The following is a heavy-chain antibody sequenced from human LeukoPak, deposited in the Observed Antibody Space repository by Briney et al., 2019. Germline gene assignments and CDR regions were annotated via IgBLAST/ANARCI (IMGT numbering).Heavy chain of an antibody. Sequence: PGGSLRLSCTASGFTFSSNGMHWVRKAPGKGLGWVAVIWYSVCNKYYAYSEKRRLTISRDNSKNTLYLQMTSLRAEDTAVYYCAKPASSQYSGSYSPLDYWGQGTLVTVSS. D-gene: IGHD1-26*01. CDR1: GFTFSSNG. J-gene: IGHJ4*02. CDR2: IWYSVCNK. V-gene: IGHV3-33*06. CDR3: AKPASSQYSGSYSPLDY.